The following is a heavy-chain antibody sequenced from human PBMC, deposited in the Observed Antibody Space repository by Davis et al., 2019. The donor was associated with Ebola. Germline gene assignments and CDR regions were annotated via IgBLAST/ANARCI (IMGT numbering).Heavy chain of an antibody. Sequence: SETLSLTCTVSGGSLSGSSYYWGWIRQPPGKGLEWIGSIYYSGSTNHNPSLKSRVTISIDTSKNQFSLKLSSVTAADTAVYYCASLLGYCSGGSCYGGWGQGTLVTVSS. CDR3: ASLLGYCSGGSCYGG. CDR2: IYYSGST. CDR1: GGSLSGSSYY. V-gene: IGHV4-39*07. D-gene: IGHD2-15*01. J-gene: IGHJ4*02.